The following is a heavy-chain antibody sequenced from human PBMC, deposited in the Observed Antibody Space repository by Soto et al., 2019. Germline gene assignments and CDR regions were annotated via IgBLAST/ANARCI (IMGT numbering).Heavy chain of an antibody. Sequence: SETLSLTCTVSGGSISSDDYYWSWVRQPPGKGLEWIAYIYYSGSTYYNPSLRSRVSMSVDTAKNHFSLMLRSVTAADTAVYYCARYMRTLTTSGLFLGRAFDNWGQGTLVTVSS. V-gene: IGHV4-30-4*01. CDR3: ARYMRTLTTSGLFLGRAFDN. J-gene: IGHJ4*02. CDR2: IYYSGST. CDR1: GGSISSDDYY. D-gene: IGHD1-1*01.